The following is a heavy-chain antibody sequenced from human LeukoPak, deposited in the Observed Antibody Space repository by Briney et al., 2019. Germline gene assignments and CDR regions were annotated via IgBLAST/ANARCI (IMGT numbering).Heavy chain of an antibody. CDR3: ARRSYSSSWYFDY. CDR1: GGSISNYY. CDR2: IYYSGST. V-gene: IGHV4-59*04. Sequence: SETLSLTCTVSGGSISNYYWSWIRQPPGKGLEWIGYIYYSGSTYYNPSLKSRVTISVDTSKNQFSLKLSSVTAADTAVYYCARRSYSSSWYFDYWGQGALVTVSS. D-gene: IGHD6-13*01. J-gene: IGHJ4*02.